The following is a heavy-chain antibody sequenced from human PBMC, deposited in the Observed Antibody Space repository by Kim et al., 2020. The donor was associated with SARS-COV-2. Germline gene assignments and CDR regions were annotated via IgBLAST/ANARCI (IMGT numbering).Heavy chain of an antibody. V-gene: IGHV6-1*01. D-gene: IGHD3-9*01. J-gene: IGHJ4*02. CDR1: GDSVSSNSAA. CDR3: AREGGKYSDILDAPIEYYFDY. CDR2: TYYRSKWYN. Sequence: SQTLSLTCAISGDSVSSNSAAWNWIRQSPSRGLEWLGRTYYRSKWYNDYAVSVKSRITINPDTSKNQFSLQLNSVTPEDTAVYYCAREGGKYSDILDAPIEYYFDYWGQGTLVTVSS.